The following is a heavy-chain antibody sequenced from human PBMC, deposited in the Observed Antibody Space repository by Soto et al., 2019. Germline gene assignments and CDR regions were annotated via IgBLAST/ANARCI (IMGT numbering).Heavy chain of an antibody. V-gene: IGHV5-10-1*01. CDR2: IDPSDSYT. J-gene: IGHJ6*02. D-gene: IGHD2-2*01. Sequence: PGESLKISCKGFGYRFSSYWIAWMRQKPGKGLEWMGRIDPSDSYTNYSPSFQGHVTISADKSISTAYLQWSSLKASDTAMYYCAAPKQLSMGYYYGMDVWGQGTTVTVSS. CDR3: AAPKQLSMGYYYGMDV. CDR1: GYRFSSYW.